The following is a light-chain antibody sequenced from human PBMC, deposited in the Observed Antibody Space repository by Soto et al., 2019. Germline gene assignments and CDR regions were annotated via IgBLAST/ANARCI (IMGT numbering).Light chain of an antibody. V-gene: IGKV1-39*01. Sequence: DIQMTQSPPSLSASVGDRVSITCRAGQTINSYVNWYQHKPGQAPKLLMYTASTLHTGVPSRFSGSGSGTHFTLTLSSLQPEDFATYFCQQSYSTPFTFGPGTRLDVK. CDR2: TAS. CDR3: QQSYSTPFT. CDR1: QTINSY. J-gene: IGKJ3*01.